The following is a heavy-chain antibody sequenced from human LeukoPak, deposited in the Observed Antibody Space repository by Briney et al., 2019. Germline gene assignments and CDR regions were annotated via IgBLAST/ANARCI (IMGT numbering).Heavy chain of an antibody. J-gene: IGHJ6*03. CDR2: INTNTGTP. Sequence: ASVKVSCKASGYTFTSYSMNWVRPATGHGLEWMGWINTNTGTPTYAEGFTGRIVFSLDTSVSTAYLQISSLKAEDTAVYYCARAFFFFQGEAGILDYYYYYYMDVWGKGTTVTVSS. CDR3: ARAFFFFQGEAGILDYYYYYYMDV. V-gene: IGHV7-4-1*02. D-gene: IGHD1-26*01. CDR1: GYTFTSYS.